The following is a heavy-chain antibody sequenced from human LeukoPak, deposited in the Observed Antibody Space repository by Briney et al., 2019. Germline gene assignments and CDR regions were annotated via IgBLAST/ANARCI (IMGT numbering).Heavy chain of an antibody. J-gene: IGHJ4*02. D-gene: IGHD2-15*01. CDR1: GYTFTGYY. Sequence: ASVKVSCKASGYTFTGYYMHWVRQAPGQGLEWMGWINPNSGGTNYAQKFQGRVTMTRDTSISTAYMELSRLRSDDTAVYYCARPYCSGGSCCHFDYWGQGTLVTVSS. V-gene: IGHV1-2*02. CDR3: ARPYCSGGSCCHFDY. CDR2: INPNSGGT.